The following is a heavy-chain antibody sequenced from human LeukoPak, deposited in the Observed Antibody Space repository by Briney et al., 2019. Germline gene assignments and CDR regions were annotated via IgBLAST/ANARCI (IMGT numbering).Heavy chain of an antibody. CDR1: GGSISSGGYS. CDR3: ARVSSGYYPNWFDP. V-gene: IGHV4-30-2*01. Sequence: SQTLSLTCAVSGGSISSGGYSWSWIRQPPGKGLEWIGYVYHSGSTYYNPSLKSRVTISADRSKNQFSLKLSSVTAAGTAVYYCARVSSGYYPNWFDPWGQGTLVTVSS. D-gene: IGHD3-22*01. J-gene: IGHJ5*02. CDR2: VYHSGST.